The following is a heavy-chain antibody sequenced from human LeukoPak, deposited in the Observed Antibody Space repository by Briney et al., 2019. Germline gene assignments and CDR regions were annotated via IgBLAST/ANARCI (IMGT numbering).Heavy chain of an antibody. CDR2: IYYSGST. CDR3: ARVQYYDFWSGYSALYYYGMDV. V-gene: IGHV4-39*01. Sequence: SETLSLTCTVSGGSISSSSYYWGWIRQPPGKGLEWIGSIYYSGSTYYNPSLKGRVTISVDTSKNQFSLKLSSMTAADTAVYYCARVQYYDFWSGYSALYYYGMDVWGQGTTVTVSS. J-gene: IGHJ6*02. CDR1: GGSISSSSYY. D-gene: IGHD3-3*01.